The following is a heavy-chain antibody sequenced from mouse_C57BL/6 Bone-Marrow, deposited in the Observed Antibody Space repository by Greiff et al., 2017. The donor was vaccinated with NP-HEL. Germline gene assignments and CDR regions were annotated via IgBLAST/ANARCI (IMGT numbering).Heavy chain of an antibody. D-gene: IGHD3-2*02. CDR2: INPYNGGT. CDR1: GYSFTDYY. J-gene: IGHJ3*01. V-gene: IGHV1-19*01. Sequence: EVQLQQSGPVLVKPGASVKMSCKASGYSFTDYYMNWVKQSHGKSLEWIGVINPYNGGTSYNQKFKGKATLTVDKSSSTAYMELNSLTSEDSAVYYCAGRELGQGFAYWGQGTLVTVSA. CDR3: AGRELGQGFAY.